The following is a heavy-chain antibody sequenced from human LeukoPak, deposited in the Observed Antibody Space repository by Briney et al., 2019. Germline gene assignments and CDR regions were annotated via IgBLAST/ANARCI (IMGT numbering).Heavy chain of an antibody. Sequence: PGGSLRLSCAASGFTFDDYAMHWVRQAPGKGLEWVSGISWNSGSIGYADSVKGRFTISRDNAKNSLYLQMNSLRAEDMALYYCAKAEYYDFWSGYGGSFVYWGQGTLVTVSS. CDR2: ISWNSGSI. V-gene: IGHV3-9*03. CDR1: GFTFDDYA. D-gene: IGHD3-3*01. CDR3: AKAEYYDFWSGYGGSFVY. J-gene: IGHJ4*02.